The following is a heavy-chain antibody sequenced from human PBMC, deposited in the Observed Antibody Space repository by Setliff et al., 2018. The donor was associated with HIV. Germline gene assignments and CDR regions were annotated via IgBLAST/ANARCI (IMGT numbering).Heavy chain of an antibody. CDR2: ITSSGSAT. V-gene: IGHV3-11*04. CDR3: HRSMHV. Sequence: GGSLRLSCVASGFTFRKYDMSWLRQAPGKGLEWVADITSSGSATYYADSMKGRFTISRDNARNTLYLQMSGLRAEDSAVYYCHRSMHVWGKGTTVTVSS. CDR1: GFTFRKYD. J-gene: IGHJ6*03.